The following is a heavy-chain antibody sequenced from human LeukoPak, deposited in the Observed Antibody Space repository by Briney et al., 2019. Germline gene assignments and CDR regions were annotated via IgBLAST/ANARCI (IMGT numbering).Heavy chain of an antibody. J-gene: IGHJ6*03. Sequence: GGSLRLSCAASGFTFSSYSMNWVRQAPGKGLEWVSYISSSSSTIYYADSVKGRFTISRDNAKNTLYLQMNSLRAEDTAVYYCARDRGGDYYYYYMDVWGKGTTVTISS. V-gene: IGHV3-48*04. CDR3: ARDRGGDYYYYYMDV. CDR2: ISSSSSTI. CDR1: GFTFSSYS. D-gene: IGHD2-15*01.